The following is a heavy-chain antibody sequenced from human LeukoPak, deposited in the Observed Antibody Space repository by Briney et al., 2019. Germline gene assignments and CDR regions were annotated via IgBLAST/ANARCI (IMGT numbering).Heavy chain of an antibody. V-gene: IGHV1-69*13. Sequence: ASVKVSCKASGGTFSSYAISWVRQAPGQGLEWMGGIIPIFGTANYAQKFQARVTITADESTSTAYMELSSLRSEDTAVYYCARGGLLMNWFDPWGQGTLVTVSS. J-gene: IGHJ5*02. CDR2: IIPIFGTA. CDR3: ARGGLLMNWFDP. D-gene: IGHD3-16*01. CDR1: GGTFSSYA.